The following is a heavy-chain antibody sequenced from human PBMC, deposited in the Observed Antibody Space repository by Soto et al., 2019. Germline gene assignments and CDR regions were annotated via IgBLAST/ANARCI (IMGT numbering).Heavy chain of an antibody. J-gene: IGHJ4*02. V-gene: IGHV1-69*06. Sequence: QVQLVQSGAEVKTPGSSLKVSCKVSGSRFSNYVISWVRQAPGHGREWLGRIIPIFNSTKYAQSFQGRVPITADKSTSTASLELSSLRSDDTAVYYCAREGRGKKAGYNGLVSLGYWGQGTLVTVSS. D-gene: IGHD2-2*02. CDR1: GSRFSNYV. CDR3: AREGRGKKAGYNGLVSLGY. CDR2: IIPIFNST.